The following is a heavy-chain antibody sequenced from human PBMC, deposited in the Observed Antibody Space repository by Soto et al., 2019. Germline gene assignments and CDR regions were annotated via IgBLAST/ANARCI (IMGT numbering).Heavy chain of an antibody. Sequence: QVQLVESGGGVVQPGRSLRLSCAASGFTFSHYAMHWVRQAPGKGLEWVAVISSDGGNEYYADCVKGRFTISRDNSKNTLYVQMNSLRAADTAVYFCARDREATRTAPDYWGQGTLVTVSS. V-gene: IGHV3-30*04. CDR1: GFTFSHYA. D-gene: IGHD6-6*01. J-gene: IGHJ4*02. CDR2: ISSDGGNE. CDR3: ARDREATRTAPDY.